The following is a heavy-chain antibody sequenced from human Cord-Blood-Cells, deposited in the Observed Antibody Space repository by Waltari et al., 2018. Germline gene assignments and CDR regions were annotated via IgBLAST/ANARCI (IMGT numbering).Heavy chain of an antibody. J-gene: IGHJ3*02. CDR1: GGSISSSSYY. Sequence: QPQLQESGPGLVKPSETLSLTCTVSGGSISSSSYYWGWIRQPPGEGLEWIGCIYYSGRTYNNPSLKSRVTISVDTSKTPFSLKRSSVTAADTAVYYCARLPTGDIAFDIWGQGTMVTVSS. CDR2: IYYSGRT. V-gene: IGHV4-39*01. CDR3: ARLPTGDIAFDI. D-gene: IGHD7-27*01.